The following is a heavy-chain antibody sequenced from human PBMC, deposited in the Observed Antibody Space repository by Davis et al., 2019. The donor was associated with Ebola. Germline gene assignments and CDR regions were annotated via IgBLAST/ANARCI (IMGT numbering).Heavy chain of an antibody. Sequence: GGSLRLSCAASGFTFGIYAMSWVRQAPGKGLEWVSSISSSSSYIYYADSRKGRFTISRDNAENSLYLQMNSLRAEDTAVYYCVRENEEYGGYDFDYWVQGTLVTVSS. CDR1: GFTFGIYA. CDR2: ISSSSSYI. D-gene: IGHD5-12*01. J-gene: IGHJ4*02. CDR3: VRENEEYGGYDFDY. V-gene: IGHV3-21*06.